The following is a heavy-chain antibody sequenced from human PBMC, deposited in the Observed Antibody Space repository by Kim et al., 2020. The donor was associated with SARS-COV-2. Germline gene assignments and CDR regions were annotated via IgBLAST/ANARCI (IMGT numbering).Heavy chain of an antibody. V-gene: IGHV3-33*01. CDR2: T. J-gene: IGHJ4*02. Sequence: TSYGDSVKGRFTISRDNSKNKLYLQMNSMRAEDTAVYYCAREVARDGDYWGQGALVTVS. D-gene: IGHD3-10*01. CDR3: AREVARDGDY.